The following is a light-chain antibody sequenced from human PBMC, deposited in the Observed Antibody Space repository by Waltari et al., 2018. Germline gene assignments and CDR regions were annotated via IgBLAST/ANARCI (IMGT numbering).Light chain of an antibody. CDR3: QQYYSIPWT. Sequence: DIVMTQSPDSLAVSLGERATVNCKSSQNVLYSPHNKSFLAWFQPKLGQPPKLLIYWASTREAGVPVRFSGSGSGRDFTLTISSLQAEDVAVYYCQQYYSIPWTFGQGTKVEIK. CDR2: WAS. V-gene: IGKV4-1*01. J-gene: IGKJ1*01. CDR1: QNVLYSPHNKSF.